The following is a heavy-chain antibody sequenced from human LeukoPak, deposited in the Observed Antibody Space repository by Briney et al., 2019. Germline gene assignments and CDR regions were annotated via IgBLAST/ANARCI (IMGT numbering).Heavy chain of an antibody. J-gene: IGHJ4*02. Sequence: ASVKVSCKASGYTFTSYDINWVRQATGQGLEWMGWMNPNSGNTGYAQKFQGRVTMTRNTSISTAYMELSNLRSEDTAVYYCARGRGYYDSSGYYQKQGYWGQGTLVTVSS. CDR1: GYTFTSYD. V-gene: IGHV1-8*01. CDR2: MNPNSGNT. CDR3: ARGRGYYDSSGYYQKQGY. D-gene: IGHD3-22*01.